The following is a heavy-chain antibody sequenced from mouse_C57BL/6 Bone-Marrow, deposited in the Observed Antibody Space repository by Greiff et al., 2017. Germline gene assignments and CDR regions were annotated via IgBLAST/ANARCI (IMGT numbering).Heavy chain of an antibody. Sequence: QVQLQQSGPELVKPGASVKMSCKASGYAFTSSWMDWVKQRPGQGLEWIGQIYPCDGDTNYNRKFKGKATLTADKSSSTAYMQLSSLTSEDSAVYCCGGYGDEYDLDYWGQGATVTVSS. J-gene: IGHJ2*01. V-gene: IGHV1-69*02. CDR1: GYAFTSSW. D-gene: IGHD2-4*01. CDR2: IYPCDGDT. CDR3: GGYGDEYDLDY.